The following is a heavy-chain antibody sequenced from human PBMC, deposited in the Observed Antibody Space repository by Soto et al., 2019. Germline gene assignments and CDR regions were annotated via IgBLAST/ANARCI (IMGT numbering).Heavy chain of an antibody. CDR1: GASISSSGYY. CDR3: ARRRNGYSYFDY. D-gene: IGHD5-12*01. CDR2: IYYSGST. Sequence: SDTLSLTCTVSGASISSSGYYWGWIRQPPGKGLEWIGSIYYSGSTNYNPSLKSRVTISVDTSKNQFSLKVTSVTAADTAVYYCARRRNGYSYFDYWGQGTLVTVS. V-gene: IGHV4-39*01. J-gene: IGHJ4*02.